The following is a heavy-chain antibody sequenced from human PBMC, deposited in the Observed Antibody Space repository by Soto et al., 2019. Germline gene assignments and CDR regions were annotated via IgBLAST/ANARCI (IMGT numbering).Heavy chain of an antibody. CDR2: ISGSGGST. CDR3: ARVGINDYGDYASGVYNWFDP. J-gene: IGHJ5*02. CDR1: GFTFSSYA. Sequence: GGSLRLSCAASGFTFSSYAMSWVRQAPGKGLEWVSAISGSGGSTYYADSVKGRFTISRDNSKNTLYLQMNSLRAEDTAVYYCARVGINDYGDYASGVYNWFDPWGQGTLVTVSS. D-gene: IGHD4-17*01. V-gene: IGHV3-23*01.